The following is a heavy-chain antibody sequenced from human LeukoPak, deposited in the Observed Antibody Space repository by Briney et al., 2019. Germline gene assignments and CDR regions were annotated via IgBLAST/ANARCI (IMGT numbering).Heavy chain of an antibody. D-gene: IGHD3-22*01. J-gene: IGHJ4*02. V-gene: IGHV3-48*02. CDR3: ARDPYYFGGSTYQAYFDY. CDR1: GFTFSSYS. Sequence: GGSLRLSCAASGFTFSSYSMNWVRQAPGKGLEWVSYIRTTNSTVYYAESVKGRFTISRDNAKNSLYLQMSSLRDEDTAVYYCARDPYYFGGSTYQAYFDYWGQGTLVTVSS. CDR2: IRTTNSTV.